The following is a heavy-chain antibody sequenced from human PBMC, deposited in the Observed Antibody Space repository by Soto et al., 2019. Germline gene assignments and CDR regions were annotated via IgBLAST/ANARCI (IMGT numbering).Heavy chain of an antibody. J-gene: IGHJ5*02. CDR1: GGSVSSGSYY. V-gene: IGHV4-61*01. D-gene: IGHD6-19*01. CDR3: ARLADLNWFDP. Sequence: PSETLSLTCSVSGGSVSSGSYYWSWIRQPPGKGLEWIGYIYYSGSTNYNPSLKSRVTISVDTSKNQFSLKLSSVTAADTAVYYCARLADLNWFDPWGKGTLVTVSS. CDR2: IYYSGST.